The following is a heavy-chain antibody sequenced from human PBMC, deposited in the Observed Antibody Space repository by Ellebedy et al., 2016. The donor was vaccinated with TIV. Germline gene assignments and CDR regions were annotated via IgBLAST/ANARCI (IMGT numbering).Heavy chain of an antibody. CDR1: SGSFSGYY. CDR3: AEGRSGWYYFDY. D-gene: IGHD6-19*01. Sequence: SETLSLTCAAYSGSFSGYYWSWIRQPPGKGLEWIGEINQSGRTTYNPSLDKGRVTISVDTSKNQFSLRLSSATVADTAVYYCAEGRSGWYYFDYWGQGTPVTVSS. J-gene: IGHJ4*02. V-gene: IGHV4-34*01. CDR2: INQSGRT.